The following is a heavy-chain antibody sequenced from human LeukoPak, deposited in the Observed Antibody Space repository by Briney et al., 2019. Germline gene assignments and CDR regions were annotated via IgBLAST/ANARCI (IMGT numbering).Heavy chain of an antibody. CDR2: INPNSGGT. CDR1: GYTFTGYY. Sequence: ASVKVSCKSSGYTFTGYYMHWVRQAPGQGLEWMGWINPNSGGTNYAQKFQGRVTMTRDTSISTAYMELSGVRSDDTAVYYCARIYSGSYSTDDYWGQGTLVTVSS. D-gene: IGHD1-26*01. J-gene: IGHJ4*02. CDR3: ARIYSGSYSTDDY. V-gene: IGHV1-2*02.